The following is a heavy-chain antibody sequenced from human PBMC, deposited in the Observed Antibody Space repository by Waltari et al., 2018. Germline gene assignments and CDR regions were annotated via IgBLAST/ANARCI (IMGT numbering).Heavy chain of an antibody. Sequence: QVQLQESGPGLVKPSETLSLTCTVSGGSISSYYWSWIRQPPGKGLEWLGYIYYSGSTNYNPSLKSRVTISVDTSKNQFSLKLSSVTAADTAVYYCARDDNWGSWYFDLWGRGTLVTVSS. CDR1: GGSISSYY. CDR2: IYYSGST. J-gene: IGHJ2*01. CDR3: ARDDNWGSWYFDL. V-gene: IGHV4-59*01. D-gene: IGHD7-27*01.